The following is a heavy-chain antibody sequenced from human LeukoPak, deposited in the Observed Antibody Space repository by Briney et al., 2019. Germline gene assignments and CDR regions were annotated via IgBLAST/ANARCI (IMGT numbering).Heavy chain of an antibody. D-gene: IGHD2-2*01. CDR2: IIPIFGTA. CDR1: GGTFSSYA. V-gene: IGHV1-69*01. Sequence: SVKVSCKASGGTFSSYAISWVRQAPGQGLEWMGGIIPIFGTANYAQKFQGRVTITADESTSTAYMELSSLRSEDTAVYYCARALPRAYCSSTSCYVNWFDPWGQGTLVTVSS. CDR3: ARALPRAYCSSTSCYVNWFDP. J-gene: IGHJ5*02.